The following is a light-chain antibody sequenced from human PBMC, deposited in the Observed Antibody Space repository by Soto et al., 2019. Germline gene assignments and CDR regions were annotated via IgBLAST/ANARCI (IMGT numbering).Light chain of an antibody. Sequence: EIVMTQSPATLSVSPGERATLSCRASQSVSSNLAWYQQKPAQAPRLLIYGASTRATGIPARFSGSGSGTEFTLTISSLQSEDFAVYYCQHYNNWPPFTFGPGTKVDIK. J-gene: IGKJ3*01. CDR1: QSVSSN. CDR2: GAS. CDR3: QHYNNWPPFT. V-gene: IGKV3-15*01.